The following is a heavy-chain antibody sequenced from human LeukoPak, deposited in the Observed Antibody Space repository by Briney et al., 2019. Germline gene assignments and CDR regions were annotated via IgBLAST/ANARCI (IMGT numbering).Heavy chain of an antibody. D-gene: IGHD5-12*01. Sequence: PGGSLRLSCAASGFTFSTYAMSWVRQAPGKGLEWVSTISGSGGSTYYADFVKDRFTISRDNSKNTLYLQMNSLRAEDTAVYYCAKLRGATINAWYFDYWGQGTLVTVSS. V-gene: IGHV3-23*01. CDR2: ISGSGGST. CDR1: GFTFSTYA. J-gene: IGHJ4*02. CDR3: AKLRGATINAWYFDY.